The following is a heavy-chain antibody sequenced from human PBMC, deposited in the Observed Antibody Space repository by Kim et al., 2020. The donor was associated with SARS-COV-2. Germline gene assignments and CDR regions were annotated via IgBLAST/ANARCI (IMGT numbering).Heavy chain of an antibody. CDR2: INSDGSIT. V-gene: IGHV3-74*01. J-gene: IGHJ6*04. CDR1: GFTFSSYW. Sequence: GGSLRLSCAASGFTFSSYWMHWVRQAPGKGLVWVSRINSDGSITSYADSVKGRFTISRDNAKNTLSLQMNSLRAEDTAVYYCAGDGSGNWSYYYYGMDVWGWGTTVTVSS. D-gene: IGHD3-10*01. CDR3: AGDGSGNWSYYYYGMDV.